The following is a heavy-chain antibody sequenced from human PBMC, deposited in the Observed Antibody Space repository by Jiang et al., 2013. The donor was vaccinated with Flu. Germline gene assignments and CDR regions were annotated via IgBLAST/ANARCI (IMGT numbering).Heavy chain of an antibody. CDR1: GDSMSNYY. CDR2: IYRGST. CDR3: ARGPDYYGSGSLDI. J-gene: IGHJ4*02. V-gene: IGHV4-59*13. Sequence: LLKPSETLSLTCSVSGDSMSNYYWNWVRQPPGKALEWIGYIYRGSTNYNPSLKSRVTISVETSKSLVSLNLRSVTAADTAVYYCARGPDYYGSGSLDIWGQGTLVTVSS. D-gene: IGHD3-10*01.